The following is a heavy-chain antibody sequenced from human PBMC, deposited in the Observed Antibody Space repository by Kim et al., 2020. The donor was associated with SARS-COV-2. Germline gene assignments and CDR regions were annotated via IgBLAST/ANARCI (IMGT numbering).Heavy chain of an antibody. J-gene: IGHJ5*02. CDR1: GGSISSSSYY. CDR2: IYYSGST. D-gene: IGHD3-10*01. CDR3: ARHEGSDGWFGELLAYSSPPHTSTWFDP. Sequence: SETLSLTCTVSGGSISSSSYYWGWIRQPPGKGLEWIGSIYYSGSTYYNPSLKSRVTISVDTSKNQFSLKLSSVTAADTAVYYCARHEGSDGWFGELLAYSSPPHTSTWFDPWGQGPLVTVSS. V-gene: IGHV4-39*01.